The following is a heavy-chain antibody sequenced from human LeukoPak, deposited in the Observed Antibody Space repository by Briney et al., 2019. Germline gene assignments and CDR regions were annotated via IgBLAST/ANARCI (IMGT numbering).Heavy chain of an antibody. J-gene: IGHJ4*02. CDR2: ISGGGGST. V-gene: IGHV3-23*01. CDR1: GFTFSNYA. Sequence: GGSLRLSCAASGFTFSNYAMSWVRQAPGKRLEWVSAISGGGGSTYYAGSVQGRFTISRDNSKNKLNLQINSLRAEDTAVYYCAKGVYYYDSSGYYYTYYFDYWGQGILVTVSS. CDR3: AKGVYYYDSSGYYYTYYFDY. D-gene: IGHD3-22*01.